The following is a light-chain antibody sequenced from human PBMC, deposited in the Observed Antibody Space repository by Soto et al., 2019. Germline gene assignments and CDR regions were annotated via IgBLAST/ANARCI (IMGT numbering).Light chain of an antibody. J-gene: IGKJ1*01. CDR2: DAS. Sequence: DIQMTQSPSTLSESLGERVTITCRASQSISSWLAWYQQKPGKAPHLLIYDASSLEIGVPSRFSGSGSGTEFTLTISSLEPDDFAIYYCHQYDSYPLTFGQGTNVEIK. CDR1: QSISSW. CDR3: HQYDSYPLT. V-gene: IGKV1-5*01.